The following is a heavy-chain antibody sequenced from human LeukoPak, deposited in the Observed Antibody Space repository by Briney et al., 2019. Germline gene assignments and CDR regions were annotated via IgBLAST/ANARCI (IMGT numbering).Heavy chain of an antibody. CDR1: GFTFSSYS. V-gene: IGHV3-48*01. D-gene: IGHD2-15*01. CDR3: ARARTGGGSYSFDY. CDR2: ISSSSSTI. J-gene: IGHJ4*02. Sequence: GGSLRLSCAASGFTFSSYSMNWVRQAPGKGLEWVSYISSSSSTIYYADSVKGRFTISRDNAKNSLYLQMNSLRAEDTAVYYCARARTGGGSYSFDYWGQGTLVTVSS.